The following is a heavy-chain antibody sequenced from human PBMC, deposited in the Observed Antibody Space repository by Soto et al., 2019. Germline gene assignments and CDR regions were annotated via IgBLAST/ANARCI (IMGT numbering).Heavy chain of an antibody. CDR3: AKDLLWGTGTNYYGMDV. V-gene: IGHV3-30*18. J-gene: IGHJ6*02. CDR1: GFTFSSYA. Sequence: GGPLSLSCAASGFTFSSYAMHWVRQAPGKGLEWVAVISYDGSNKYYADSVKGRFTISRDNSKNTLYLQMNSLRAEDTAVYYCAKDLLWGTGTNYYGMDVWGQGTTVTVSS. CDR2: ISYDGSNK. D-gene: IGHD1-7*01.